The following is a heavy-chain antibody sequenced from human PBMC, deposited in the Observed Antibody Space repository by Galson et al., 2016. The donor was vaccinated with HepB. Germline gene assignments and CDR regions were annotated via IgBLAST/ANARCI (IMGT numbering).Heavy chain of an antibody. CDR2: ISSSSSDS. CDR1: GFSISTYS. Sequence: SLRLSCAASGFSISTYSMNWVRQAPGKGLEWISYISSSSSDSFYADSVKGRFTISRDNAKNSLYLKMSSLTDDDTAVYYCARGEIGTLPYYYFGMDVWGQGTTVTVSS. D-gene: IGHD1-1*01. V-gene: IGHV3-48*02. J-gene: IGHJ6*02. CDR3: ARGEIGTLPYYYFGMDV.